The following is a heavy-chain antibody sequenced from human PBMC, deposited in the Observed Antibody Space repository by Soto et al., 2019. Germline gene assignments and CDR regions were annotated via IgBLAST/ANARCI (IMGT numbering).Heavy chain of an antibody. V-gene: IGHV5-10-1*01. Sequence: PGESLKISCKGSGYSFTSYWISWVRQMPGKGLEWMGRIDPSDSYTNYSPSFQGHVTISADKSISTAYLQWSSLKASDTAMYYCASLRSSTRIVVPDAVGYYYGMDVWGQGTTVTVSS. J-gene: IGHJ6*02. CDR1: GYSFTSYW. D-gene: IGHD2-2*01. CDR2: IDPSDSYT. CDR3: ASLRSSTRIVVPDAVGYYYGMDV.